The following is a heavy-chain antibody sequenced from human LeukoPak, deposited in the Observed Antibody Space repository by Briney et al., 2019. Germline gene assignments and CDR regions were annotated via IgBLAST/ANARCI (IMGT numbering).Heavy chain of an antibody. V-gene: IGHV3-11*01. CDR1: GFTFCVYY. CDR3: ARDYETVTIPHEYYYYYGMDV. CDR2: IYSSGNII. D-gene: IGHD4-17*01. Sequence: PGGSLRLSCAAPGFTFCVYYMSWMREAPREGLEWVSYIYSSGNIIYYADSVKVRFTISRDNAKNSLYLQMNSLRAEDTAVYYCARDYETVTIPHEYYYYYGMDVWGQGATVTVSS. J-gene: IGHJ6*02.